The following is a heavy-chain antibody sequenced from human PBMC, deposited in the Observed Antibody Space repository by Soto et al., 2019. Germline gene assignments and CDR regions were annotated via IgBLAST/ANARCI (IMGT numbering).Heavy chain of an antibody. CDR2: IYRGGST. CDR1: GFTVSSNY. CDR3: ASSTFVVLGITLPGY. J-gene: IGHJ4*02. D-gene: IGHD1-7*01. V-gene: IGHV3-66*01. Sequence: EVQLVESGGGLVQPGGSLRLSCAASGFTVSSNYMNWVRQAPGKGLEWVSIIYRGGSTYYADSVKGRFTISRDNSENTLYLQMNSLRAEDTAVYYCASSTFVVLGITLPGYWGQGTLVTVSS.